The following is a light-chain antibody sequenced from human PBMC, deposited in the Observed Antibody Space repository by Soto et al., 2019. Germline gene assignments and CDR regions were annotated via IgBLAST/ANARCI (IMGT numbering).Light chain of an antibody. CDR2: DAS. V-gene: IGKV3-11*01. J-gene: IGKJ4*01. CDR1: QSVSSY. CDR3: LQRSNWTLT. Sequence: EIVLTQSPATLSLSPGERATLSCRASQSVSSYLAGYQHKPGQAHRLLIYDASNRATGIPARFSGSGSGTDFTLTISSLEPEDFAVYYCLQRSNWTLTFGGGTKVEIK.